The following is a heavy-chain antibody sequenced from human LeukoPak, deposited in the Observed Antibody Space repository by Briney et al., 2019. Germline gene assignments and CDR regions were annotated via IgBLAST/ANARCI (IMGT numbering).Heavy chain of an antibody. J-gene: IGHJ4*02. CDR2: ISYDGSNK. CDR3: ARESTRERPGC. D-gene: IGHD5/OR15-5a*01. CDR1: GFTFSSYG. V-gene: IGHV3-30*03. Sequence: PGRSLRLSCAASGFTFSSYGMHWVRQAPGKGLEWVAVISYDGSNKYYADSVKGRFTISRDDAKNSLYLQMNSLRVEDTAVYYCARESTRERPGCWGQGTLVTVSS.